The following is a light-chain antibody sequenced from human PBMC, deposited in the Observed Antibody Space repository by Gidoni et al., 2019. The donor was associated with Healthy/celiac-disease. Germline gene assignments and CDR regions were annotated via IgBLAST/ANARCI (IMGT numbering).Light chain of an antibody. CDR2: AAS. J-gene: IGKJ3*01. CDR1: PGISSY. CDR3: QQYYSYPRT. Sequence: AIRMTQAPSPLSASTGDRVTLTWRASPGISSYLAWYQQKPGKAPKLLIYAASTLQSGVPSRFSGSGSGTDFTLTISCLQSEDFATYYCQQYYSYPRTFGPGTKVDIK. V-gene: IGKV1-8*01.